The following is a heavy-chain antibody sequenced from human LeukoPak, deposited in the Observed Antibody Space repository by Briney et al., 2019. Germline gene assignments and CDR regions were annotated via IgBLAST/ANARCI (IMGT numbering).Heavy chain of an antibody. V-gene: IGHV1-24*01. CDR1: GYTLTELS. D-gene: IGHD4-11*01. Sequence: ASVKVSCKVSGYTLTELSMPWVRQAPGKGLEWMGGFDPEDGETIYAQKFQGRVTMTEDTSTDTAYMELSSLRSEDTAVYYCATTDYSNYEAFDPWGQGTLVTVSS. J-gene: IGHJ5*02. CDR3: ATTDYSNYEAFDP. CDR2: FDPEDGET.